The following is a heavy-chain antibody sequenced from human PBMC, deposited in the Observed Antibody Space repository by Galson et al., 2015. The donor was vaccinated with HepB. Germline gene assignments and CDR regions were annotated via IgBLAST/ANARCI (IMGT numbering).Heavy chain of an antibody. Sequence: SVKVSCKVSGYTLTELSMHWVRQAPGKGLEWMGGFDPEDGETIYAQKFQGRVTMTEDTSTDTAYMELSSLRSEDTAVYYCATLLTPSYSSSWYWNWYFDLWGRGTLVTVSS. CDR2: FDPEDGET. D-gene: IGHD6-13*01. CDR3: ATLLTPSYSSSWYWNWYFDL. J-gene: IGHJ2*01. CDR1: GYTLTELS. V-gene: IGHV1-24*01.